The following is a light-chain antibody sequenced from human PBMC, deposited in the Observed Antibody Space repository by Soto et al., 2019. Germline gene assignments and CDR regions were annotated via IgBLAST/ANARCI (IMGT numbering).Light chain of an antibody. CDR1: QSVSSY. J-gene: IGKJ1*01. Sequence: EIVLTQSPATLSLSPGERATLSCRASQSVSSYLAWYQQKPGQASRLLIYGASSRATGIPDRFSGSGSGTEFTLTISRLEPEDFAVYYCQQYGSSSWTVGQGTKVDIK. CDR2: GAS. CDR3: QQYGSSSWT. V-gene: IGKV3-20*01.